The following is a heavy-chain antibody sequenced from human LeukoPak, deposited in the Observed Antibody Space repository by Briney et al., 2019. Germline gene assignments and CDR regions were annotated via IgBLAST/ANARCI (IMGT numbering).Heavy chain of an antibody. V-gene: IGHV3-74*01. CDR1: GFTFSNYW. Sequence: GGSLRLSCAASGFTFSNYWMHWVRRAPGKGLVWVSRIESDGSSTTYADFVKGRFTISRDNAKKMLYLQMTSLTVEDTAVYYCARDQPDYWGQGTLVTVSS. CDR2: IESDGSST. CDR3: ARDQPDY. J-gene: IGHJ4*02.